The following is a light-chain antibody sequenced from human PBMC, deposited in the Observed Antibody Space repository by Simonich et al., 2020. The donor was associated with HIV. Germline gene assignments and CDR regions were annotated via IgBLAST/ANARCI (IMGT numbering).Light chain of an antibody. CDR1: QSISSW. Sequence: DSQMTQSPSTLSASVGDRVTRTCRASQSISSWLAWYQQKPGKVPKLLIYKASSLESGVPARLSGSGSGTEFTLSISSLQPDDFATYYCQQYNSYPWTFGQGTKVEIK. V-gene: IGKV1-5*03. CDR3: QQYNSYPWT. J-gene: IGKJ1*01. CDR2: KAS.